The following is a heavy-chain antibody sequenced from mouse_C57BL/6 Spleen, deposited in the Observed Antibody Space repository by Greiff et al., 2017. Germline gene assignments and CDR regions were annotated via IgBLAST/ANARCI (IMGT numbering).Heavy chain of an antibody. CDR3: ARGDETAQAVFDY. CDR2: IDPSDSYT. CDR1: GYTFTSYW. J-gene: IGHJ2*01. V-gene: IGHV1-50*01. D-gene: IGHD3-2*02. Sequence: VKLQQPGAELVKPGASVKLSCKASGYTFTSYWMQWVKQRPGQGLEWIGEIDPSDSYTNYNQKFKGKATLTVDTSSSTAYMQLSSLTSEDSAVYYCARGDETAQAVFDYWGQGTTLTVSS.